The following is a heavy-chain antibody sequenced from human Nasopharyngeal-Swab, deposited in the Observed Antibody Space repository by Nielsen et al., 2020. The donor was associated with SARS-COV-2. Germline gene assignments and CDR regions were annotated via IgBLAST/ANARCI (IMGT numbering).Heavy chain of an antibody. J-gene: IGHJ6*02. Sequence: GESLKISCAASGFTFSSYSMNWVRQAPGKGREGGSYISSSSSTIYYADSVKGRFTISRDNAKNSLYLQMNSLRDEDTAVYYCAREPAARPPAPDYYYYYGMDVWGQGTTVTVSS. CDR3: AREPAARPPAPDYYYYYGMDV. D-gene: IGHD6-6*01. V-gene: IGHV3-48*02. CDR2: ISSSSSTI. CDR1: GFTFSSYS.